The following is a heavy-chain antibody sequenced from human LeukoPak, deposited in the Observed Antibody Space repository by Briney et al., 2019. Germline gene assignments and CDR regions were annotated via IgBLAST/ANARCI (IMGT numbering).Heavy chain of an antibody. J-gene: IGHJ4*02. CDR3: ARSSMGAVAGI. CDR1: GYTFTSYG. V-gene: IGHV3-53*01. Sequence: SCKASGYTFTSYGISWVRQAPGKGLEWVSVIYSGGSTYYADSVKGRFTISRDNSKNTLYLQMNSLRAEDTAVYYCARSSMGAVAGIWGQGTLVTVSS. CDR2: IYSGGST. D-gene: IGHD6-19*01.